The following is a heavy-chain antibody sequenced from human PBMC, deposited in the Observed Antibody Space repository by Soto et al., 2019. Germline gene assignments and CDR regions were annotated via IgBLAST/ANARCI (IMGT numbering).Heavy chain of an antibody. J-gene: IGHJ4*02. V-gene: IGHV1-46*01. Sequence: QVQLVQSGAAVKKPGASVKLSCKASGYTFTNYYIHWVRQAPGQGLEWMAIINPNGGSTNYAQKFQGRVTLTRDTSTSTVYMDLSSLKSEDTAVYYCARGLAAGDYWGQGTLVTVSS. D-gene: IGHD6-13*01. CDR1: GYTFTNYY. CDR2: INPNGGST. CDR3: ARGLAAGDY.